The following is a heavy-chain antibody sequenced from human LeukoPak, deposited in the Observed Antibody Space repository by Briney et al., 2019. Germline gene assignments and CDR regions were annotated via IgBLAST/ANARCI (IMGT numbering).Heavy chain of an antibody. CDR2: IYSGGST. J-gene: IGHJ4*02. CDR1: GFTVSSNY. CDR3: AKNAHYQGYSYGGIDY. Sequence: QTGGSLRLSCAASGFTVSSNYMSWVRQAPGKGLEWVSVIYSGGSTYYADSVKGRFTISRDNSKNTLYLQMNSLRAEDTAVYYCAKNAHYQGYSYGGIDYWGQGTLVTVSS. V-gene: IGHV3-66*02. D-gene: IGHD5-18*01.